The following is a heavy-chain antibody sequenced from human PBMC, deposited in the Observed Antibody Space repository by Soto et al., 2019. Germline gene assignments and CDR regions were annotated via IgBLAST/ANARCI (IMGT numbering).Heavy chain of an antibody. CDR3: AHKSSLSVTWNYFFAFDI. D-gene: IGHD1-7*01. CDR1: GFSLSTSGVG. J-gene: IGHJ3*02. CDR2: LYWNDDK. Sequence: QITLKESGRTLVKPTQTLTLTCTFSGFSLSTSGVGVGWIRQPPGKALEWLAILYWNDDKRYRPSLKCRFTITNDTTKNQVVLTMTNMDPVATATYYCAHKSSLSVTWNYFFAFDIWGQGTMVTVSS. V-gene: IGHV2-5*01.